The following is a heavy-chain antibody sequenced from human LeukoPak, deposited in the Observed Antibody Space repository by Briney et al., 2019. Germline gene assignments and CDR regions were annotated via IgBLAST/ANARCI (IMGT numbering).Heavy chain of an antibody. V-gene: IGHV5-51*01. D-gene: IGHD6-19*01. J-gene: IGHJ3*02. Sequence: GESLKISCKGSGYQLANYWIAWVRQMPGKGLEWVRTSYPGDSDTRYSPSFQGQVTISADKSISTAYLQWSTLKASDTAMYYCARTGYSSGWYGGFDIWGQGTLVTVST. CDR2: SYPGDSDT. CDR3: ARTGYSSGWYGGFDI. CDR1: GYQLANYW.